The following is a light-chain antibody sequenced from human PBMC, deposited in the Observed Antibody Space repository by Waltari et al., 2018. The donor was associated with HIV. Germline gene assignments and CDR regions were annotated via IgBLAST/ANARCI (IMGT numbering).Light chain of an antibody. CDR2: EVS. Sequence: QSALTQPASVSGSPGQSITIPCTGTSSDVGGYNLFSWYQQHPGKAPKLMICEVSKRPSGVSNRFSGSKSGNTASLTISGLQAEDEADYYCCAYAGSTTYVIFGGGTKLTVL. J-gene: IGLJ2*01. CDR1: SSDVGGYNL. CDR3: CAYAGSTTYVI. V-gene: IGLV2-23*02.